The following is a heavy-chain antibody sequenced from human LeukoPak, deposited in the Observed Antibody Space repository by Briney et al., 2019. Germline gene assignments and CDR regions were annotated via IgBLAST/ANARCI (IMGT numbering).Heavy chain of an antibody. CDR1: GLTFSSYS. J-gene: IGHJ4*02. Sequence: PAGSLRLSCAASGLTFSSYSMNWVRQAPGKGLEWVSSISSSSSSYIYYADSVKGRFTISRYNDKNSLYLQMNSLRAEETAVSYCARDFDVGDYWGQGTLVTVSS. V-gene: IGHV3-21*01. CDR2: ISSSSSSYI. CDR3: ARDFDVGDY.